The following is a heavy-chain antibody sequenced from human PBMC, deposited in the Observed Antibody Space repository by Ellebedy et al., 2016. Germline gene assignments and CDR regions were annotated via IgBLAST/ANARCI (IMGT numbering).Heavy chain of an antibody. Sequence: SETLSLXXTVSGGSINSDGDYLSWIRQHPGKGLEWIGYIYYSGSTHYNPPLQSRVTISVDTSKNQFALKLSSVTAADTAVYYCARGKRGIAVVPHYMDVWGKGTTVTVSS. J-gene: IGHJ6*03. V-gene: IGHV4-31*03. CDR1: GGSINSDGDY. D-gene: IGHD6-19*01. CDR3: ARGKRGIAVVPHYMDV. CDR2: IYYSGST.